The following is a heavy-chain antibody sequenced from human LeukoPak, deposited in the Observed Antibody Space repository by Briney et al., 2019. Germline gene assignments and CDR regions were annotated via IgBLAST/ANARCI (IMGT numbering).Heavy chain of an antibody. CDR1: GFTFSSYG. J-gene: IGHJ4*02. V-gene: IGHV3-30*12. Sequence: GGALRLSGAASGFTFSSYGMHWVRQAPGKGLEWVAVICYDGSNKYYADSVKGRFTISRDNSKNMLYLQMHSLRDEETAVYYCAREYSSGPARVLFEYWGQGPVVSVS. CDR3: AREYSSGPARVLFEY. D-gene: IGHD6-19*01. CDR2: ICYDGSNK.